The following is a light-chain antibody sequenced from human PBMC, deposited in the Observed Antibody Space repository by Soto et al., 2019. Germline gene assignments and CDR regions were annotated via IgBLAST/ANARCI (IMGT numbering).Light chain of an antibody. CDR3: QRYDSLRT. V-gene: IGKV3-20*01. CDR1: QSVSNNY. Sequence: EIGLTQSPGTLSLSPGERATLSCRASQSVSNNYLAWYQQKPGRAPRLLIYGASSRATGIPDRFSGSGSGTDFTLTITRLEPEDFAMYYCQRYDSLRTFGQGTNVDIK. J-gene: IGKJ1*01. CDR2: GAS.